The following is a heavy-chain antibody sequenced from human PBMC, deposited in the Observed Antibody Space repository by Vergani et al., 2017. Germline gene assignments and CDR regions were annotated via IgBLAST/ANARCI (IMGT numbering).Heavy chain of an antibody. V-gene: IGHV1-69*13. D-gene: IGHD3-10*01. CDR2: IIPIFGTA. Sequence: QVQLVQSGAEVKKPGSSVKVSCKASGGTFSSYAISWVRQPPGQGLEWMGRIIPIFGTANYAQKFQGRVTITADGSTSTAYMELSSLRSEDTAVYYCARALYGSGSSIYGMDGGGQGTTVTVSS. CDR1: GGTFSSYA. CDR3: ARALYGSGSSIYGMDG. J-gene: IGHJ6*02.